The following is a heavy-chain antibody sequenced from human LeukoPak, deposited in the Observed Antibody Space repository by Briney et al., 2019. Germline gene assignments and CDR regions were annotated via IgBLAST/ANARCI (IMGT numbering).Heavy chain of an antibody. V-gene: IGHV3-9*01. CDR3: ARVSGSTSGQKGYFDY. D-gene: IGHD1-26*01. CDR2: ISWNSGNI. J-gene: IGHJ4*02. CDR1: EFTFRNYW. Sequence: AGGSLRLSCAASEFTFRNYWMHWVRHAPGKGLEWVSGISWNSGNIGYADSVKGRFAISRDNAKNSLYLQMNSLRAEDTALYYCARVSGSTSGQKGYFDYWGQGTLVTVSS.